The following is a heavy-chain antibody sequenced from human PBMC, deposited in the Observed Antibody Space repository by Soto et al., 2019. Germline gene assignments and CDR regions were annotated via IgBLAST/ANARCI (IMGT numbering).Heavy chain of an antibody. D-gene: IGHD5-18*01. V-gene: IGHV3-23*01. J-gene: IGHJ3*01. CDR2: IGGGGSTR. CDR1: GFTFSTYG. CDR3: AKDRGYSPNVLDF. Sequence: GGSLRLSCAASGFTFSTYGMSWVRQAPGKGLEWVSTIGGGGSTRFYVDSVKGRFTISGANSKSPRYLQMDSLTAEEAAVYYRAKDRGYSPNVLDFWGQGTMVAGS.